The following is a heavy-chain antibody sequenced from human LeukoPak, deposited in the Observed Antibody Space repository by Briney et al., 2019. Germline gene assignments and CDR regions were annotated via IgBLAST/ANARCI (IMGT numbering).Heavy chain of an antibody. J-gene: IGHJ5*02. CDR1: GGSISSSSYY. V-gene: IGHV4-39*01. Sequence: SETLSLTCTVSGGSISSSSYYWGWIRQPPGKGLEWIGSIYYSGSTCYNPSLKSRVTISVATSKNQFSLKLSSVPAADTAVYYCATLHLLPWFGELGDNWFDPWGQGTLVTVSS. CDR2: IYYSGST. D-gene: IGHD3-10*01. CDR3: ATLHLLPWFGELGDNWFDP.